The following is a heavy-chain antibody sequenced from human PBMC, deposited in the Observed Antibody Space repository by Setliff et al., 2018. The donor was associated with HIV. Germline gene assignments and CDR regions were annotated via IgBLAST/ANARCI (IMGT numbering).Heavy chain of an antibody. D-gene: IGHD3-3*01. CDR2: INPSGGST. CDR1: GYTFTSYY. V-gene: IGHV1-46*01. J-gene: IGHJ6*03. Sequence: ASVKVSCKASGYTFTSYYMHWVRQAPGQGLEWMGIINPSGGSTSYAQKFQGRVTMTRDTSTSTVYMELSSLRSEYTAVYYCARWHSYYDFWSGYYRYYMDVWGKGTTVTVSS. CDR3: ARWHSYYDFWSGYYRYYMDV.